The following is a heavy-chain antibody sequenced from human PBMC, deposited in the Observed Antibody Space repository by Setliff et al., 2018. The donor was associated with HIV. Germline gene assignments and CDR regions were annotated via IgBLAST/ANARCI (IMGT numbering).Heavy chain of an antibody. CDR2: IKSKTDGETE. D-gene: IGHD3-10*01. CDR3: TTAVAQNWYGSGNENY. V-gene: IGHV3-15*01. CDR1: GFTFTNAW. J-gene: IGHJ4*02. Sequence: GESLKISCAASGFTFTNAWMSWVRQVPGKGLEWVGRIKSKTDGETEDYAAPVKGRFTISRDDSRSTLYLQMNSLITEDTALYYCTTAVAQNWYGSGNENYWGQGTLVTVSS.